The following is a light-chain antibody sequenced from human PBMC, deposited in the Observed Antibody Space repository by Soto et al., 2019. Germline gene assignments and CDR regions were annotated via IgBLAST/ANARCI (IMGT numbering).Light chain of an antibody. CDR1: QTVLYNSNNKNY. Sequence: DIVMTQSPESLAVSLGERATIKCKSSQTVLYNSNNKNYLAWYQQKPGQPPKLLIYWASTRESGVPDRFSGSGSGTDFTLTISSLQAEDVAVYFCQQYYSLTWTFGQGTKVEVK. J-gene: IGKJ1*01. V-gene: IGKV4-1*01. CDR2: WAS. CDR3: QQYYSLTWT.